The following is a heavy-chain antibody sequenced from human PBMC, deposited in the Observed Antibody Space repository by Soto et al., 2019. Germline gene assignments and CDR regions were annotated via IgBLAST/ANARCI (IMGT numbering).Heavy chain of an antibody. CDR1: GCSISSYY. CDR3: AIVAVAGTIYGMDV. CDR2: IYYSGST. D-gene: IGHD6-19*01. V-gene: IGHV4-59*04. J-gene: IGHJ6*02. Sequence: PSETLSLTCTVSGCSISSYYWSWIRQPPGKGLEWIGYIYYSGSTYYNPSLKSRVTISVDTSKNQFSLKLSSVTAADTAVYYCAIVAVAGTIYGMDVWGQGTTVTVSS.